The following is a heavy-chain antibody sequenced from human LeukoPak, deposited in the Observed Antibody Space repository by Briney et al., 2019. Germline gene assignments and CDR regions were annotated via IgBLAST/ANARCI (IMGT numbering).Heavy chain of an antibody. D-gene: IGHD5-24*01. CDR2: IIPIFGTA. J-gene: IGHJ6*03. CDR3: ARALRERYYYYYMDV. Sequence: ASVKVSCKASGGTFSSYAISWVRQAPGQGLEWMGGIIPIFGTANYAQEFQGRVTITADESTSTAYMELSSLRSEVTAVYYCARALRERYYYYYMDVWGKGTTVTVSS. CDR1: GGTFSSYA. V-gene: IGHV1-69*01.